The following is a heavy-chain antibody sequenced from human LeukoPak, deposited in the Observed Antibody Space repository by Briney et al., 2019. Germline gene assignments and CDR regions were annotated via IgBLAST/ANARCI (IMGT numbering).Heavy chain of an antibody. CDR3: ARATMVRGVTPPDY. V-gene: IGHV1-69*04. CDR1: GGTFSSYA. Sequence: SVKVSCKASGGTFSSYAISWVRQAPGQGLEWMGRIIPILGIANYAQKFQGRVTITADKSTSTAYMELSSLRSEDTAVYYCARATMVRGVTPPDYWGQGTLVTVSS. J-gene: IGHJ4*02. D-gene: IGHD3-10*01. CDR2: IIPILGIA.